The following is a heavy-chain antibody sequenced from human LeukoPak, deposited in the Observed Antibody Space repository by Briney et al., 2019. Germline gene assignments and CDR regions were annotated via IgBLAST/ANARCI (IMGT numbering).Heavy chain of an antibody. Sequence: AGGSLRLSCAASGFTFNSYALSWVRQAPGKGLEWLSAVSDGGGSTYYADSVKGRFTISRDNSKNTVYLQMNSLRVEDTAVYYCAKDLDGYGGLRGDAFDIWGQGTMVIVSS. CDR2: VSDGGGST. CDR3: AKDLDGYGGLRGDAFDI. CDR1: GFTFNSYA. J-gene: IGHJ3*02. D-gene: IGHD5-24*01. V-gene: IGHV3-23*01.